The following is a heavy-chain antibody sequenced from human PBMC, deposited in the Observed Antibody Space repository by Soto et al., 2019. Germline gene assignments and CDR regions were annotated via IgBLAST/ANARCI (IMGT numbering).Heavy chain of an antibody. CDR3: ARGVDILTGRYFDY. J-gene: IGHJ4*02. D-gene: IGHD3-9*01. Sequence: PSETLSLTCSVSGDSISSGVNFWSWIRQHPGKGLEWIGHIYNTGSAYFNPSLKSRAVISVDTPKNHFSLSLRSLTAADTAVYYCARGVDILTGRYFDYWGPGTLVTVS. CDR2: IYNTGSA. V-gene: IGHV4-31*03. CDR1: GDSISSGVNF.